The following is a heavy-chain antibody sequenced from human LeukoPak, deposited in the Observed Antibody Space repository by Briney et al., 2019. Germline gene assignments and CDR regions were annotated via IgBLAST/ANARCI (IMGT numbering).Heavy chain of an antibody. J-gene: IGHJ5*02. V-gene: IGHV4-34*01. CDR1: GGSFSTYY. D-gene: IGHD2-15*01. CDR3: ARGRDVVVVPATGPISWFDP. CDR2: INHSGST. Sequence: MASETLSLTCAVYGGSFSTYYWSWIRQPPGKGLERIGEINHSGSTNYNPSLKSRVTISVDTSKNQFSLNLSSVTAADTAVYYCARGRDVVVVPATGPISWFDPWGQGTLVTVSS.